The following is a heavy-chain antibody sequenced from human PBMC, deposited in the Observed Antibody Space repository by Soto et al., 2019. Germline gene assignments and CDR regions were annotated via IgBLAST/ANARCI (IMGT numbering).Heavy chain of an antibody. CDR3: EKDGYNDFLLALTAY. J-gene: IGHJ1*01. V-gene: IGHV3-30*18. Sequence: PGGSLRLSCAASGFTFSSYGMHWVRQAPGKGLEWVAVISYDGSNKYYADSVKGRFTISRDNSKNTLYLQMNSLRAEDTVVFYFEKDGYNDFLLALTAYWGQGSLVP. CDR2: ISYDGSNK. D-gene: IGHD3-3*01. CDR1: GFTFSSYG.